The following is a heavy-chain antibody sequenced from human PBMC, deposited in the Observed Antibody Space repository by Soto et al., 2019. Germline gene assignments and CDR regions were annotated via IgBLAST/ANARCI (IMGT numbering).Heavy chain of an antibody. CDR1: GGTFSSYT. V-gene: IGHV1-69*02. CDR3: AGDFWSGYHARYDYYYMDV. J-gene: IGHJ6*03. D-gene: IGHD3-3*01. Sequence: ASVKVSCKASGGTFSSYTFSWVRQAPGQGLEWMGRIIPILGIANYAQNFQGRVTITADKSTATAYMELSRLRSEDTAVYYCAGDFWSGYHARYDYYYMDVWGKGTTVTVSS. CDR2: IIPILGIA.